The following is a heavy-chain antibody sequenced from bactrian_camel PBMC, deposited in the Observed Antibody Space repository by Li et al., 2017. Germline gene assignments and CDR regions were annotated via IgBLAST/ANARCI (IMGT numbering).Heavy chain of an antibody. CDR2: LYTGRATTRA. CDR1: VYDFNEKC. J-gene: IGHJ4*01. CDR3: AADSRTFMCRSFGQAYEY. V-gene: IGHV3S54*01. Sequence: HVQLVESGGGSVQAGGSLRLSCEASVYDFNEKCLGWYRQIPGKEREAVAALYTGRATTRAYYEKSVRGRFTISQGDSGRTVYLQMNSLRPEDTASYICAADSRTFMCRSFGQAYEYWGHGTQVTVS. D-gene: IGHD4*01.